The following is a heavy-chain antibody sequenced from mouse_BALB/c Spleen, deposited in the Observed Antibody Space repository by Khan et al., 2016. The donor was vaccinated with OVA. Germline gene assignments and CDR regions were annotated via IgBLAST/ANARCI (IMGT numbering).Heavy chain of an antibody. CDR3: ARDGSRYNYAMDY. D-gene: IGHD2-3*01. Sequence: EVKLLESGPGLVKPSQSLSLTCTVTGYSITSDYAWNWIRQFPENKLEWMGYISYSGSTNYNQSLKSRISITRDTSKNQFFLQLNSVTTEDTATYYCARDGSRYNYAMDYWGQGTSVTVSS. V-gene: IGHV3-2*02. CDR2: ISYSGST. CDR1: GYSITSDYA. J-gene: IGHJ4*01.